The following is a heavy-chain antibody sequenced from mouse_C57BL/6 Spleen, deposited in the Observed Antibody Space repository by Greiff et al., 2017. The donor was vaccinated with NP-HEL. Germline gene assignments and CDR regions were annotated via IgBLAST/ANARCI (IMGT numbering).Heavy chain of an antibody. D-gene: IGHD1-1*01. CDR3: AREGGITTADYFDY. V-gene: IGHV5-4*01. J-gene: IGHJ2*01. CDR2: ISDGGSYT. CDR1: GFTFSSYA. Sequence: EVKLVESGGGLVKPGGSLKLSCAASGFTFSSYAMSWVRQTPEKRLEWVATISDGGSYTYYPDNVKGRFTISRDNAKNNLYLQMSHLKSEDTAMYYCAREGGITTADYFDYWGQGTTLTVSS.